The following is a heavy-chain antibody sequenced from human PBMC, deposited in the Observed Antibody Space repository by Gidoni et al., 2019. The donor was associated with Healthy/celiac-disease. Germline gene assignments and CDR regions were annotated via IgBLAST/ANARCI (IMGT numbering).Heavy chain of an antibody. D-gene: IGHD3-10*01. CDR3: ARDKLLWFGELFRSYYYGMYV. CDR2: IRPYKCNK. V-gene: IGHV1-18*01. Sequence: QVQLVQSGAEVKKPGASVKVSCKASGYSFTSYGIRWVRQAPGQGREWMGWIRPYKCNKNYAQKLQGRVTMTTDTSTSTAYMELRSLRSDDTAVYYCARDKLLWFGELFRSYYYGMYVWGQGTTVTVSS. CDR1: GYSFTSYG. J-gene: IGHJ6*02.